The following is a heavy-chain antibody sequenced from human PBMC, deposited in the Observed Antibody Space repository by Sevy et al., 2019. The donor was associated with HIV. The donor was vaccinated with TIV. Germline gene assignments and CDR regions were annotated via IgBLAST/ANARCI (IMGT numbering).Heavy chain of an antibody. Sequence: GGSLRLSCEASGLTFSNAWMTWVRQAPGKGREWVGRIKSKTDGGTTDYAAPVKGRFTISRDDSKNTLYLQMSSLKTEDSAVYYCTTGAAAATLYYFDYWGQGTLVTVSS. V-gene: IGHV3-15*01. CDR2: IKSKTDGGTT. D-gene: IGHD6-13*01. J-gene: IGHJ4*02. CDR3: TTGAAAATLYYFDY. CDR1: GLTFSNAW.